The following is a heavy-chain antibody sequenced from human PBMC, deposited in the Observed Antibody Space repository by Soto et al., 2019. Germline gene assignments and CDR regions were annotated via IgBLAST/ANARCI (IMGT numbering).Heavy chain of an antibody. V-gene: IGHV3-23*01. CDR2: ISGSGSTS. D-gene: IGHD6-13*01. Sequence: DVELSESGGGLVQPGGSLRLSCAASGFNFRSYAMSWVRRAPGKGLEWVSAISGSGSTSYFADSVRGRFTISRDNSKNTLYLQLSSLRVEDTAEYFCAKGRGSSWTIDYWGHGTLVTVSS. CDR3: AKGRGSSWTIDY. J-gene: IGHJ4*01. CDR1: GFNFRSYA.